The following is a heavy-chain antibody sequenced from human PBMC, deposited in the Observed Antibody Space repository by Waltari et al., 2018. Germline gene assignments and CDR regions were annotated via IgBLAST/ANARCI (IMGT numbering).Heavy chain of an antibody. CDR2: ISGSGGST. CDR3: AKNRILPGIAVAGTRAFDY. CDR1: GFTFSSYA. Sequence: EVQLVESGGGLVQPGGSLRLSCAASGFTFSSYAMSWVRQAPGKGREWVSAISGSGGSTYYADSVKGRFTISRDNSKNTLYLQMNSLRAEDTAVYYCAKNRILPGIAVAGTRAFDYWGQGTLVTVSS. V-gene: IGHV3-23*04. J-gene: IGHJ4*02. D-gene: IGHD6-19*01.